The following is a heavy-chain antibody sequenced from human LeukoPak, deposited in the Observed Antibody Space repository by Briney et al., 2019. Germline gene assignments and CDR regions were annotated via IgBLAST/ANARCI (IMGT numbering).Heavy chain of an antibody. J-gene: IGHJ6*03. V-gene: IGHV3-49*03. CDR1: GFTSDDFA. Sequence: PGGSLTLSCSASGFTSDDFAMMWLAPAPGKGRVGGVFIRSKDYGGKTRYCEYETDRFTKPRDNSNRILYLQTDSLKTEHTALYYCTTVKSSGYYFHYYDMDVWGKGTTVTISS. CDR3: TTVKSSGYYFHYYDMDV. CDR2: IRSKDYGGKT. D-gene: IGHD3-22*01.